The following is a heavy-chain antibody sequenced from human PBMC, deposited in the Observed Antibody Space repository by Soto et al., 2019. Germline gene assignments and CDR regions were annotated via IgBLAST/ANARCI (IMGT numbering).Heavy chain of an antibody. J-gene: IGHJ3*02. V-gene: IGHV5-51*01. CDR2: IYPGDSDA. D-gene: IGHD2-15*01. Sequence: GESLKISCKGYGYRFTTYWIGWVRQKPGKGLEWMGIIYPGDSDARYSPSFQGQVIMSADKSISTAYLQWSSLKASDTAMYYCARIDCSGGSCSPNDAFDIWCQGTMVTVSS. CDR1: GYRFTTYW. CDR3: ARIDCSGGSCSPNDAFDI.